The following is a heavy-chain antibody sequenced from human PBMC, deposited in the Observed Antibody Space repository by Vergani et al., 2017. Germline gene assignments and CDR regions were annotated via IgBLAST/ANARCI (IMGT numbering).Heavy chain of an antibody. CDR2: ISSSSSYI. CDR3: ARDWGAGVRGVTYLDY. V-gene: IGHV3-21*01. J-gene: IGHJ4*02. CDR1: GFTFSSYS. Sequence: EVQLLESGGGLVQPGGSLRLSCAASGFTFSSYSMNWVRQAPGKGLKWVSSISSSSSYIYYADSVKGRFTISRDNAKNSLYLQMNRLRAEDTAVYYCARDWGAGVRGVTYLDYWGQGTLVTVSS. D-gene: IGHD3-10*01.